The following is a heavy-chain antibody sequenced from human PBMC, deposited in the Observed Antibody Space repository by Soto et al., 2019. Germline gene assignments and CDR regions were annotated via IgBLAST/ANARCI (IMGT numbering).Heavy chain of an antibody. CDR3: ARDRAAPRPLDY. CDR1: GYTFPRYG. V-gene: IGHV1-18*01. J-gene: IGHJ4*01. D-gene: IGHD6-13*01. CDR2: ISAYNGNT. Sequence: PSVKGYWKESGYTFPRYGTSWVRQAAGQALEWMGWISAYNGNTNHAQKLQRRDTMTTDPSTSTAYMELRSLSSDATAVYYSARDRAAPRPLDYWG.